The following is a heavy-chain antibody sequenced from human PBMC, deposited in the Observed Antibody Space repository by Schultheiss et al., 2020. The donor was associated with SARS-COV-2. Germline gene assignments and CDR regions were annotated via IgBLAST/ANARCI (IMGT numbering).Heavy chain of an antibody. V-gene: IGHV4-30-4*01. CDR1: GGSISSGDNY. Sequence: SETLSLTCSVSGGSISSGDNYWSWIRQPPGKGLEWIGYIYYSGSTYYNPSLKSRVTISVDTSKNQFSLKLNSVTAADTAVYYCARTIRITIFGVVQYFDYWGQGTLVTVSS. J-gene: IGHJ4*02. D-gene: IGHD3-3*01. CDR3: ARTIRITIFGVVQYFDY. CDR2: IYYSGST.